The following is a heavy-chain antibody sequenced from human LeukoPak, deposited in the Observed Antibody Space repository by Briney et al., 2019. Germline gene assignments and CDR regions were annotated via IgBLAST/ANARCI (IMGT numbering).Heavy chain of an antibody. CDR3: AIAGGYYGTGILKYNWFDP. V-gene: IGHV4-34*01. CDR1: GGFFSGYY. Sequence: SETLSLTCAVYGGFFSGYYWSWIRQPPGRGLEWIGEINHSGSTNYHPTLKSRVTISVDTPKNQYSLKLSSVTGADTAAYYCAIAGGYYGTGILKYNWFDPWAREPWSPSPQ. D-gene: IGHD3-10*01. CDR2: INHSGST. J-gene: IGHJ5*02.